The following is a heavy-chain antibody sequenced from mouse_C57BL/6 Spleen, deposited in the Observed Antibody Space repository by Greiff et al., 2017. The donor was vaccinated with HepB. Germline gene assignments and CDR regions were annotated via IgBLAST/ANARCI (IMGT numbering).Heavy chain of an antibody. Sequence: QVQLQQSVPELVKPGASVKISCKASGYAFSSSWMNWVKQRPGKGLEWIGRIYPGDGDTNYNGKFKGKATLTADKSSSTAYMQLSSLTSEDSAVYFCARHGSSYDWYFDVWGTGTTVTVSS. J-gene: IGHJ1*03. V-gene: IGHV1-82*01. CDR1: GYAFSSSW. CDR3: ARHGSSYDWYFDV. D-gene: IGHD1-1*01. CDR2: IYPGDGDT.